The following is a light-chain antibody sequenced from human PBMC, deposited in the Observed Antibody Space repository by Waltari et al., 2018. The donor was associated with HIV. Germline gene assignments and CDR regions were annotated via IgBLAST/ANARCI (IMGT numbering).Light chain of an antibody. CDR1: SPIIGAEYN. J-gene: IGLJ3*02. V-gene: IGLV1-40*01. Sequence: QSVLTQPPSVSGAPGQRGTISCTGASPIIGAEYNVHWYQQPPGTAPRLLIYANNIRPSGVPDRFSGSKSGTSASLTITGLQAEDDATYYCHSYDSDRGPVFGGGTKLTVL. CDR3: HSYDSDRGPV. CDR2: ANN.